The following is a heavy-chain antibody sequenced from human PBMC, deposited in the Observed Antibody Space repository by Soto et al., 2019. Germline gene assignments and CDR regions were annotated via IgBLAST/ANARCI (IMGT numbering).Heavy chain of an antibody. J-gene: IGHJ4*02. CDR2: ISGSGGST. CDR3: AKSLSPVLRFLEWLFPFDY. Sequence: EVQLLESGGGLVQPGGSLRLSCAASGFTFSSYAMSWVRQAPGKGLEWVSAISGSGGSTYYADSVKGRFTISRDNSKNTLYLHMNSLRGEDTAVYDCAKSLSPVLRFLEWLFPFDYWGQGTLVTVSS. D-gene: IGHD3-3*01. CDR1: GFTFSSYA. V-gene: IGHV3-23*01.